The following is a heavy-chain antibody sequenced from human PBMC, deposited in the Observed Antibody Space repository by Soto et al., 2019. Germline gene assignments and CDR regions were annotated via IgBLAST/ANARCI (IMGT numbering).Heavy chain of an antibody. CDR1: GGTFSSYA. Sequence: QVQLVQSGAEVKKPGSSVKVSCKASGGTFSSYAISWVRQAPGQGLVWMGGILPILGTAKYAQKFQGRVTITADESTSTSYMEVNNLRSEDTAVYYCAKVRYSSPMGYYYGMDVWGQGTTVTVSS. V-gene: IGHV1-69*01. CDR3: AKVRYSSPMGYYYGMDV. CDR2: ILPILGTA. D-gene: IGHD6-19*01. J-gene: IGHJ6*02.